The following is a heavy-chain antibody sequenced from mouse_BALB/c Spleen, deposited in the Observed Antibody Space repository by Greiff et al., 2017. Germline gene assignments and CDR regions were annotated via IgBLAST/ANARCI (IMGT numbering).Heavy chain of an antibody. V-gene: IGHV1-67*01. CDR1: GYTFTDYA. D-gene: IGHD1-2*01. CDR3: ARGLLRLNYAMDY. Sequence: SGPELVRPGVSVKISCKGSGYTFTDYAMHWVKQSHAKSLEWIGVISTYYGNTNYNQKFKGKATMTVDKSSSTAYMELARLTSEDSAIYYCARGLLRLNYAMDYWGQGTSVTVSS. J-gene: IGHJ4*01. CDR2: ISTYYGNT.